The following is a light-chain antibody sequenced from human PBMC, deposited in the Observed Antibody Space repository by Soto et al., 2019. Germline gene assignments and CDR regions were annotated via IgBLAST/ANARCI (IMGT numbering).Light chain of an antibody. Sequence: DIVMTQSPAILSVSLGERATLSCLASQSISDNLAWYQQRSGQAPRLLIYGASTRAAGVPARFSGSGSGTEFTLTNSSLQSGDFGVYYCQQYKSWPPLTFGGGTKVE. CDR3: QQYKSWPPLT. J-gene: IGKJ4*01. CDR1: QSISDN. V-gene: IGKV3-15*01. CDR2: GAS.